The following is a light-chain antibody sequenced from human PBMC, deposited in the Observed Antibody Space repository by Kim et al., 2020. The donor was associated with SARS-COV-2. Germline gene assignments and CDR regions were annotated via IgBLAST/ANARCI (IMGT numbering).Light chain of an antibody. V-gene: IGKV3-20*01. J-gene: IGKJ2*01. CDR3: QQYGTSTGYT. CDR2: AAS. CDR1: QSVSSNY. Sequence: AGERDTLSCRASQSVSSNYLAWYQQKPGQAPRLLIYAASSRATGIPCRFSGSGSQTDFTLTINGLEPEDFALYYCQQYGTSTGYTFGQGTKLEI.